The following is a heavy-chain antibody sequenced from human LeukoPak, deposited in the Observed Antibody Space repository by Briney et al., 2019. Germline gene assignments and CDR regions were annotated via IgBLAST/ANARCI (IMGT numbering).Heavy chain of an antibody. V-gene: IGHV4-39*07. J-gene: IGHJ4*02. CDR1: GGSISSSSYY. Sequence: SETLSLTCTVSGGSISSSSYYWGWIRQPPGKGLEWIGSIYYSGSTYYNPSLKSRVTISVDTSKNQFSLKLSSVTAADTAVYYCARTHSNFIVVVTAISPFFDYWGQGTLVTVSS. D-gene: IGHD2-21*02. CDR2: IYYSGST. CDR3: ARTHSNFIVVVTAISPFFDY.